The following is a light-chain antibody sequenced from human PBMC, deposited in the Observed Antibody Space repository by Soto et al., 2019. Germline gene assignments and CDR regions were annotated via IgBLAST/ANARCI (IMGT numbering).Light chain of an antibody. CDR3: QQYNDHQWT. J-gene: IGKJ1*01. CDR2: EAS. Sequence: DIQMTQSPSTLSASVGDRVTITCRPSQSVSTRLAWYQQKPGEAPNLLIYEASRLQSGVPSRFSGSASGREFTLTITNLQPDDVATYYCQQYNDHQWTLGQGTKV. CDR1: QSVSTR. V-gene: IGKV1-5*01.